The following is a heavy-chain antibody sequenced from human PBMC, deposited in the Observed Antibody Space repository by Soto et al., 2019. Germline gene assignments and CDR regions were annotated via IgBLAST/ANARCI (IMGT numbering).Heavy chain of an antibody. CDR3: ARDPDPYDSSGFDY. V-gene: IGHV3-21*01. CDR2: ISSSSSYI. D-gene: IGHD3-22*01. CDR1: GFAFSSYS. J-gene: IGHJ4*02. Sequence: GGSLRLSCAASGFAFSSYSMNWVRQAPGKGLEWVSSISSSSSYIYYADSVKGRFTISRDNAKNSLYLQMNSLRAEDTAVYYCARDPDPYDSSGFDYWGQGTLVTVSS.